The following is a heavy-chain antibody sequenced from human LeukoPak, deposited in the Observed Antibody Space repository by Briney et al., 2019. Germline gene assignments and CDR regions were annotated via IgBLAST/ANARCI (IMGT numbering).Heavy chain of an antibody. CDR2: IYKSGST. CDR1: GASISSGDYY. J-gene: IGHJ4*02. CDR3: AREPPGPYSSGYFDY. D-gene: IGHD6-19*01. Sequence: PSETLSLTCTVSGASISSGDYYWSWIRQPPGKALEWIGYIYKSGSTYYNPSLKSRVTISVDTSKNQFSLKLSSVTAADTAVYYCAREPPGPYSSGYFDYWGQGTLVTVSS. V-gene: IGHV4-30-4*02.